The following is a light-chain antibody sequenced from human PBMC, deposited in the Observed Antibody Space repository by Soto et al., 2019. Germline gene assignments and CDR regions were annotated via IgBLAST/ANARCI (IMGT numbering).Light chain of an antibody. J-gene: IGKJ5*01. Sequence: EIALTQSPGTLSLSPGERATLSCRASQSVSYSYLAWYQQKPGQAPRLLIYGASSRATGIPDRFSGSGSGTDFTLTISRLEPEDFAVYYCHQYGSSPPITFGQGTRLEIK. CDR3: HQYGSSPPIT. CDR1: QSVSYSY. V-gene: IGKV3-20*01. CDR2: GAS.